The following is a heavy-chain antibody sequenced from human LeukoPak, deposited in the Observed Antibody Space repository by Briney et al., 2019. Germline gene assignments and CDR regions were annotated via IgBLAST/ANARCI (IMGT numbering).Heavy chain of an antibody. V-gene: IGHV1-2*02. CDR1: GYTFTGYY. D-gene: IGHD2-21*01. CDR3: ARRLQIVWYGLDV. Sequence: ALVKVSCTASGYTFTGYYIHWVRQAPGQGLEWMGWVNPNSGGTIYEEKFQGRVNMTRDTSISTAYMELTGLRSDDTAVYYCARRLQIVWYGLDVWGQGTSVTVSS. CDR2: VNPNSGGT. J-gene: IGHJ6*02.